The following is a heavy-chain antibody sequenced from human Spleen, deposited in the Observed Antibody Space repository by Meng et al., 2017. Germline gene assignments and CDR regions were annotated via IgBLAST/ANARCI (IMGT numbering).Heavy chain of an antibody. CDR2: IDPKSGDT. J-gene: IGHJ4*02. D-gene: IGHD6-19*01. CDR1: GYNFPDYW. V-gene: IGHV1-2*06. Sequence: QVQLVQSGAGVKSPGASVKVSCKPSGYNFPDYWLHWVRRAPGQGLEWMGRIDPKSGDTHYAQRFQGRVTMTRDTSISTAYMELSRLRSDDTAVYYCGIAVAGYFDYWGQGTLVTVSS. CDR3: GIAVAGYFDY.